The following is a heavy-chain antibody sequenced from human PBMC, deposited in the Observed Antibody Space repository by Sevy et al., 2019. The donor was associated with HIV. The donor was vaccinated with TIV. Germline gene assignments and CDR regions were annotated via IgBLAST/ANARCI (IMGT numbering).Heavy chain of an antibody. CDR2: IYWDDDK. Sequence: SGPTLVKPTQTLTLTCTFSGFSLNTTEMGVGWIRQPPGKTLEWLALIYWDDDKRYNPSLKSRLSITKDTSKKQVVLTLTIMDSVDTATYYCAHRLYRGAYDFDFWGQGILVTVSS. CDR3: AHRLYRGAYDFDF. V-gene: IGHV2-5*02. CDR1: GFSLNTTEMG. D-gene: IGHD1-26*01. J-gene: IGHJ4*02.